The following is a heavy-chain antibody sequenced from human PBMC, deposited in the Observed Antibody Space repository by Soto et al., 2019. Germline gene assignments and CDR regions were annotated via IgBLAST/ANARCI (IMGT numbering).Heavy chain of an antibody. D-gene: IGHD6-13*01. CDR2: INAGNGST. J-gene: IGHJ6*02. V-gene: IGHV1-3*01. Sequence: ASVKVSCKASGYTFTGYAMHWVRQAPGQRLEWMGWINAGNGSTSYAQKFQGRVTMTRDTSTSTVCMELSSLRSEDTAVYYCARDGGSAAGTGGYYYYGMDVWGQGTTVTVSS. CDR1: GYTFTGYA. CDR3: ARDGGSAAGTGGYYYYGMDV.